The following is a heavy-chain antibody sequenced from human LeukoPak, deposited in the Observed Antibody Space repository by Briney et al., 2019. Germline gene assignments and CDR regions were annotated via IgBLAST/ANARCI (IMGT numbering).Heavy chain of an antibody. CDR3: ARVVYTGAAAGSVDY. CDR2: IYQSGST. Sequence: NTSETLSLTCTVSGYSISNGYYWGWIRQPPGKGLEWIGSIYQSGSTYYKPSLKSRVTTSVDTSKNQFSLKLSSVTAADTAVYYCARVVYTGAAAGSVDYWGQGTLVTVSS. V-gene: IGHV4-38-2*02. D-gene: IGHD6-13*01. J-gene: IGHJ4*02. CDR1: GYSISNGYY.